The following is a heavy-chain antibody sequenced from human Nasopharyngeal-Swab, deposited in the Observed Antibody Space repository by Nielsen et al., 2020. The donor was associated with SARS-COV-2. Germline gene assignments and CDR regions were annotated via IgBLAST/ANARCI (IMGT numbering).Heavy chain of an antibody. D-gene: IGHD6-19*01. Sequence: VRQMPGKGLEWMGIIYPGDSDTRYSPSFQGQVTISADKSISTAYLQWSSLKASDTAMYYCARAVAGTYYYYDMDVWGQGTTVTVSS. J-gene: IGHJ6*02. CDR3: ARAVAGTYYYYDMDV. V-gene: IGHV5-51*01. CDR2: IYPGDSDT.